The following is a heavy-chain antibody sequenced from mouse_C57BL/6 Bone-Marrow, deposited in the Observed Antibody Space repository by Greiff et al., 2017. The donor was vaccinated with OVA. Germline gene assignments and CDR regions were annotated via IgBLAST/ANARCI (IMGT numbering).Heavy chain of an antibody. CDR1: GYTFTSYW. V-gene: IGHV1-69*01. Sequence: QVQLQQPGAELVMPGASVKLSCKASGYTFTSYWMHWVKQRPGQGLEWIGEIDPSDSYTNYNQKFKGKSTLTVDKSSSTAYMQLRSLTSEDSAVYYCARRACDYWGQGTTLTVSS. D-gene: IGHD3-3*01. CDR3: ARRACDY. J-gene: IGHJ2*01. CDR2: IDPSDSYT.